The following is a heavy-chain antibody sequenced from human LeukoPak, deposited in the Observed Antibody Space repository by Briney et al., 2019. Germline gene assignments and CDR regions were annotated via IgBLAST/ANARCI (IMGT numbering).Heavy chain of an antibody. D-gene: IGHD2-2*01. CDR3: AKVLPPGRWFDP. J-gene: IGHJ5*02. Sequence: GGSLRFSCAASGITFSSYAMTWVRQAPGKGLEWVSGISDSGGRTYHADSVKGRFTISRDNSKNTLYLQMNSLRAEDTAVYYCAKVLPPGRWFDPWGQGTLVTVSS. CDR1: GITFSSYA. CDR2: ISDSGGRT. V-gene: IGHV3-23*01.